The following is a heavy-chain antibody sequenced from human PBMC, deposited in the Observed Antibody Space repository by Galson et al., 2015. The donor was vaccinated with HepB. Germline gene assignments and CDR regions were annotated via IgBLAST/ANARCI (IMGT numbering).Heavy chain of an antibody. CDR3: AREREMATIYYYYYYMDV. D-gene: IGHD5-24*01. J-gene: IGHJ6*03. Sequence: SVKVSCKASGGTFSSYAISWVRQAPGQGLEWMGGIIPIFGTANYAQKFQGRVTITADESTSTAYMELSSLRSEDTAVYYCAREREMATIYYYYYYMDVWGKGTTVTVSS. CDR2: IIPIFGTA. V-gene: IGHV1-69*13. CDR1: GGTFSSYA.